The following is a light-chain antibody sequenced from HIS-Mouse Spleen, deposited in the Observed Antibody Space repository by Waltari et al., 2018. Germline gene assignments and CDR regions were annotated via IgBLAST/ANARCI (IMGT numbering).Light chain of an antibody. CDR2: RNN. J-gene: IGLJ3*02. Sequence: QSVLTQPPSASGTPGQRVTISCSGSSSNIGSNYVYWYQQLPGTAPKLLIYRNNQLPSGVPDRFSGSKSGPSASLAISGLRSEDEADYYCAAWDDSLSGQGVFGGGTKLTVL. V-gene: IGLV1-47*01. CDR3: AAWDDSLSGQGV. CDR1: SSNIGSNY.